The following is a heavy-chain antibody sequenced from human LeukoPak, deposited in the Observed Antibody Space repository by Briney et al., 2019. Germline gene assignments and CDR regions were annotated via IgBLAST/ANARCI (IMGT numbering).Heavy chain of an antibody. V-gene: IGHV3-11*01. Sequence: PGGSLRLSCAASGFTHSDFYVSWIRQAPGKGREWGSYMSSSGSTVYYADSVKSRITISRDNAKNSLYLQMNSLRAEDTAVYYCARDGAGTPWDAFDIWGQGTMVPVSS. CDR2: MSSSGSTV. CDR3: ARDGAGTPWDAFDI. CDR1: GFTHSDFY. J-gene: IGHJ3*02. D-gene: IGHD1-1*01.